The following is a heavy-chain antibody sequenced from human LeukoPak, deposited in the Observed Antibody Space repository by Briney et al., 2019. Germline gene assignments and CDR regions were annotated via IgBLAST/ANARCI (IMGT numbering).Heavy chain of an antibody. D-gene: IGHD4-17*01. CDR2: ISYDGSNK. CDR3: ARNPLTTGFPALYYFDY. V-gene: IGHV3-30-3*01. J-gene: IGHJ4*02. Sequence: PGGSLRLSCAASGFTFSSYAMSWVRQAPGKGLEWVAVISYDGSNKYYADSVKGRFTISRDNSKNTLYLQMNSLRAEDTAVYYCARNPLTTGFPALYYFDYWGQGTLVTVSS. CDR1: GFTFSSYA.